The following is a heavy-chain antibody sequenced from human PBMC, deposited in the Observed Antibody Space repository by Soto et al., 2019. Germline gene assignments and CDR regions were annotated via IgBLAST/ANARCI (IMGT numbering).Heavy chain of an antibody. CDR1: GVSVSSSSYY. Sequence: PSETLSLTCAVSGVSVSSSSYYWGWFRRPPGKGLEWTRTIYSGWRAYSNPPLKSRVTSSLDKCKNQFSLTLTSVTAADTAVYYCPRHGSYWGQGTLVTVSS. J-gene: IGHJ4*02. V-gene: IGHV4-39*01. CDR2: IYSGWRA. CDR3: PRHGSY.